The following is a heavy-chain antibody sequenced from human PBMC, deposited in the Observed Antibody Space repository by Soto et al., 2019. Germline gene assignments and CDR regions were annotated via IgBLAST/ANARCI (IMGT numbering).Heavy chain of an antibody. Sequence: GASVKVSCTASGYTFTSYGISWVRQAPGQGLEWMGWISAYNGNTNYAQKLQGRVTMTTDTSTSTAYMELRSLRSDDTAVYYCARAYDTLTGSLPSFDYWGQGPLVPVSS. CDR1: GYTFTSYG. D-gene: IGHD3-9*01. J-gene: IGHJ4*02. CDR3: ARAYDTLTGSLPSFDY. CDR2: ISAYNGNT. V-gene: IGHV1-18*01.